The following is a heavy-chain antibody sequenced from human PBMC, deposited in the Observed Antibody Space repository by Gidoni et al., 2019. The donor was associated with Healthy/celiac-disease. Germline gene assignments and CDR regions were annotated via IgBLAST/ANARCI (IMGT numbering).Heavy chain of an antibody. CDR2: IISISSYI. V-gene: IGHV3-21*01. CDR3: ASLYNGNGVDY. CDR1: DFTFSSYI. Sequence: EVHLVASVGGLFTPGLSLRLYCAASDFTFSSYIMNWVRQAPGKRLEVVSSIISISSYISYADSVKCRVTISRDNAKNSLYLQMNSLRAEDTAVYYCASLYNGNGVDYWGQGTLVNVSS. D-gene: IGHD1-1*01. J-gene: IGHJ4*02.